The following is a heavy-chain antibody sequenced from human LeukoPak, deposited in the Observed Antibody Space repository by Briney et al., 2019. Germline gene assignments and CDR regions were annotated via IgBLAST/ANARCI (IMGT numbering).Heavy chain of an antibody. V-gene: IGHV4-59*01. CDR2: IYYSGST. J-gene: IGHJ3*02. CDR3: ASPTYYYDSSGSSAFDI. D-gene: IGHD3-22*01. Sequence: SETLSLTCTVSGGSISSYYWSWLRQPPGKGLEWLGYIYYSGSTNYNPSLKSRVTISVDTSKNQFSLKLSSVTAADTAVYYCASPTYYYDSSGSSAFDIWGQGTMVTVSS. CDR1: GGSISSYY.